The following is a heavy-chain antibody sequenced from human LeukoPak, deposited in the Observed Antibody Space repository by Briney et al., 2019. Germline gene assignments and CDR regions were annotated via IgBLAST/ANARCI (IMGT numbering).Heavy chain of an antibody. V-gene: IGHV3-23*01. Sequence: GGSLRLSCAASGFTFSSYAMSWVRQAPGKGLEWVSAISSGGSTYYADSVKGRFTISRDNSKNTLYLQMNSLRAEDTAVYYCAKELGDGYNFLDYWGQGTLVTVSS. CDR2: ISSGGST. D-gene: IGHD5-24*01. CDR3: AKELGDGYNFLDY. J-gene: IGHJ4*02. CDR1: GFTFSSYA.